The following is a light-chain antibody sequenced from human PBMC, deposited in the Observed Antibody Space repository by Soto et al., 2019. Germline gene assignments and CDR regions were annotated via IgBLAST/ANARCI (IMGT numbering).Light chain of an antibody. CDR2: GAS. CDR1: QSVSSSY. CDR3: QQYGSSPPRT. Sequence: EIVLTQSPGTLSLSPGERATLSCRASQSVSSSYLAWYQQKPGQAPRLLIFGASSRATGIPVRLSGSGSGTDFTLTISRLEPEDFAVYYCQQYGSSPPRTFGQRTNVEIK. V-gene: IGKV3-20*01. J-gene: IGKJ1*01.